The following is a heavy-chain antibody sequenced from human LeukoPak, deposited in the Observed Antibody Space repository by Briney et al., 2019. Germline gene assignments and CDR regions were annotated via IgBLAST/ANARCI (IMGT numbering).Heavy chain of an antibody. Sequence: PSETLSLTCTVSGGSISSYYWSWIRQPPGKGLEWIGYIYYSGSTNYNPSLKSRVTISVDTSKNQFSLKLSSVTAADTAVYYCARRAGGLSAFDIRGQGTMVTVSS. CDR3: ARRAGGLSAFDI. CDR1: GGSISSYY. V-gene: IGHV4-59*08. D-gene: IGHD3-16*01. J-gene: IGHJ3*02. CDR2: IYYSGST.